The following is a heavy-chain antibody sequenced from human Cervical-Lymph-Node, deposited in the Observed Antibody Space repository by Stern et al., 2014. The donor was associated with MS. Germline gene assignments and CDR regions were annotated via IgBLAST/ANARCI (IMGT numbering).Heavy chain of an antibody. J-gene: IGHJ4*02. Sequence: QVQLVQSGAEVKNPGASVKVSCKASGYTFTAYYMHWMRQAPGQGLEWMGWINPNHGDPKYAQKFQGSVTITGAKSITTPYMELSGLRSDDTAVYYCARGPGTTFDYWGQGTLVTV. CDR2: INPNHGDP. CDR1: GYTFTAYY. V-gene: IGHV1-2*02. D-gene: IGHD1-7*01. CDR3: ARGPGTTFDY.